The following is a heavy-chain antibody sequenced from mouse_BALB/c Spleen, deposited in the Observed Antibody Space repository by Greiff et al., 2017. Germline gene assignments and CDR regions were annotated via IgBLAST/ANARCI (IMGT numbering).Heavy chain of an antibody. J-gene: IGHJ4*01. CDR3: ARIYRYGGYAMDY. D-gene: IGHD2-14*01. V-gene: IGHV8-8*01. CDR1: GFSLSTSGMG. CDR2: IWWDDDK. Sequence: QVTLNVSGPGILQPSQTLSLTCSFSGFSLSTSGMGVGWIRQPSGQGLEWLAHIWWDDDKRYNPALKSRLTISKDTSSNQVFLKIASVDTADTATYYCARIYRYGGYAMDYWGQGTSVTVSS.